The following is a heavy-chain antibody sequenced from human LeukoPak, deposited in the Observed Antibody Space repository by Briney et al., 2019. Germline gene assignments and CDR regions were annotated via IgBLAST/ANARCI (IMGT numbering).Heavy chain of an antibody. CDR2: IYYSGSA. Sequence: PSETLSLTCTVSGGSISSYYWSWIRQPPGKGLEWIGFIYYSGSANYNPSLRSRVTISVDTSKNQFSLKLTPVTAADTAVYYCARTGVVATSYFFDYWGHGTLVTVSS. J-gene: IGHJ4*01. CDR3: ARTGVVATSYFFDY. V-gene: IGHV4-59*01. CDR1: GGSISSYY. D-gene: IGHD5-12*01.